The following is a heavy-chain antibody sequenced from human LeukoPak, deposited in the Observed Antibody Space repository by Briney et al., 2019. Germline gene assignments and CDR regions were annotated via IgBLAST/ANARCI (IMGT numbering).Heavy chain of an antibody. CDR1: GDSISSSSYY. CDR3: AKGSGYYYVDFDY. CDR2: IYYSGST. Sequence: PSETLSLTCTVSGDSISSSSYYWGWIRQPPGKGLEWIGSIYYSGSTYYNPSLKSRVTISVDTSKNQFSLKLSSVTAADTAVYYCAKGSGYYYVDFDYWGQGTLVT. V-gene: IGHV4-39*02. D-gene: IGHD3-22*01. J-gene: IGHJ4*02.